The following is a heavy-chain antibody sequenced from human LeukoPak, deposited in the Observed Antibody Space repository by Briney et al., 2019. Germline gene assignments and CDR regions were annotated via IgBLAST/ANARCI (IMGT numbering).Heavy chain of an antibody. CDR2: ISGSGGST. J-gene: IGHJ4*02. Sequence: GGSLRLSCAASGFTFSSYAMSWVRQARGKGLEWVSAISGSGGSTYYADSVKGRFTISRDNSKNTLYLQMNSLRAEDTAVYYCAKLKVGRSITTPFDYSGQGTLVTVSS. D-gene: IGHD1-26*01. V-gene: IGHV3-23*01. CDR1: GFTFSSYA. CDR3: AKLKVGRSITTPFDY.